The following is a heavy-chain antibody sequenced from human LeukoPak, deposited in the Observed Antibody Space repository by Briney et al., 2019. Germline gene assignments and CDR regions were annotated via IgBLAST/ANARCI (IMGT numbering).Heavy chain of an antibody. CDR1: GYTFTGYY. D-gene: IGHD2-2*01. V-gene: IGHV1-2*02. CDR2: INPNSGGT. Sequence: ASVKVSCKASGYTFTGYYMHWVRQAPGQGLEWMAWINPNSGGTYYAQNFHDRITMTRDTSISTTYMELSRLRSDDTAIYYCARANALYCSSTSCLFDYWGQGTLVTVSS. CDR3: ARANALYCSSTSCLFDY. J-gene: IGHJ4*02.